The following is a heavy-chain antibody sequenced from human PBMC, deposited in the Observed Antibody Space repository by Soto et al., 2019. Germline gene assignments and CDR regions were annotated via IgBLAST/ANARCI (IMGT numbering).Heavy chain of an antibody. Sequence: SETLSLTCTVSGGSISSYYWSWIRQPPGKGLEWIGYIYYSGSTNYNPSLKSRVTISVDTSKNQFYLRLSSVTAADTAVYYCARLRTELLLSGFDPWGQGTLVTVSS. V-gene: IGHV4-59*08. J-gene: IGHJ5*02. CDR1: GGSISSYY. D-gene: IGHD2-15*01. CDR3: ARLRTELLLSGFDP. CDR2: IYYSGST.